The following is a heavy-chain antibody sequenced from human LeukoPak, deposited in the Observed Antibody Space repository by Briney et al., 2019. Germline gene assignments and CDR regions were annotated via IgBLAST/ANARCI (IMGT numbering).Heavy chain of an antibody. D-gene: IGHD2/OR15-2a*01. J-gene: IGHJ4*02. CDR1: GYTFTSHG. Sequence: GASVKVSCKASGYTFTSHGISWARQAPGQGLEWMGWIRPSTGDTDCALNLQGRVTLTTDTSTSTAYMELRSLRSDDTAVYYCARVRDYLFDYWGQGTLVTVSS. CDR2: IRPSTGDT. CDR3: ARVRDYLFDY. V-gene: IGHV1-18*01.